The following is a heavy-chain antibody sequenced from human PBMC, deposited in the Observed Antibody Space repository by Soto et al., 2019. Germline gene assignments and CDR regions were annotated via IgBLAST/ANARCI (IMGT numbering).Heavy chain of an antibody. J-gene: IGHJ4*02. CDR3: ARATITVAGYYFDY. Sequence: TSETLSLTCAVSGGSISSSNWWSWVRQPPGKGLEWIGEIYHSGSTNYNPSLKSRVTISVDKSKNQFSLKLSSVTAADTAVYYCARATITVAGYYFDYWGQGTLVTV. V-gene: IGHV4-4*02. D-gene: IGHD4-4*01. CDR1: GGSISSSNW. CDR2: IYHSGST.